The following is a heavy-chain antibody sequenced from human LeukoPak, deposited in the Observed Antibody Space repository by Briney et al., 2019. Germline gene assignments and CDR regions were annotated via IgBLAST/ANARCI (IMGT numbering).Heavy chain of an antibody. Sequence: PGGSLRLSCAASGFTFSSYWMSWVRQAPGKGLEWVANIKQDGSEKYYVDSVKGRFTISRENATNSLYLQMNCLRAGDTAVYYCASLRGGVGMVWVQGTLVSVS. D-gene: IGHD2-8*02. CDR3: ASLRGGVGMV. CDR1: GFTFSSYW. CDR2: IKQDGSEK. V-gene: IGHV3-7*01. J-gene: IGHJ4*02.